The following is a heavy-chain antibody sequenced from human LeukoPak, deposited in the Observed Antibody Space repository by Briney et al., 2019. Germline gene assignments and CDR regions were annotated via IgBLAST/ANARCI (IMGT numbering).Heavy chain of an antibody. CDR3: AGVYYDGSGSFDY. CDR2: INPNSGGT. J-gene: IGHJ4*02. V-gene: IGHV1-2*02. D-gene: IGHD3-22*01. CDR1: GYTFSDYY. Sequence: GASVKVSCKASGYTFSDYYMHWVRQAPGQGLEWMGWINPNSGGTKYAQKFQGRVTMTRDTSISTAYMELSRLRSDGTAVYYCAGVYYDGSGSFDYWGQGTLVTVSS.